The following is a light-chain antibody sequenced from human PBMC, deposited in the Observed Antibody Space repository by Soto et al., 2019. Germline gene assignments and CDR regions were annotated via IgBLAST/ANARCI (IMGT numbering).Light chain of an antibody. CDR1: SSDVGGYNY. CDR3: SSYRTGSRV. J-gene: IGLJ2*01. CDR2: EVS. Sequence: QSVLTQPPSASGSPGQSVTISCTGTSSDVGGYNYVSWYQQHPGKAPKLMIYEVSKRPSGVPDRFSGSKSGNTASLTVSGLQAEDEADYYCSSYRTGSRVFGGGTKVTVL. V-gene: IGLV2-8*01.